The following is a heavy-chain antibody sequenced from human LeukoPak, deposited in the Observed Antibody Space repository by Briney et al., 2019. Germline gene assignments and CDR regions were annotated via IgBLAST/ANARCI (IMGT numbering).Heavy chain of an antibody. J-gene: IGHJ4*02. Sequence: SGTLPLTCGVSGGSISGTNWWSWVRQPPGQGLEWIGEISLAGQTNYNPSLNGRVTMSLDKSSNQLSLHLTSVTAADTATYFCSRESGPFCPFGYWGQGTLVIVSS. V-gene: IGHV4-4*02. CDR2: ISLAGQT. CDR3: SRESGPFCPFGY. D-gene: IGHD1-26*01. CDR1: GGSISGTNW.